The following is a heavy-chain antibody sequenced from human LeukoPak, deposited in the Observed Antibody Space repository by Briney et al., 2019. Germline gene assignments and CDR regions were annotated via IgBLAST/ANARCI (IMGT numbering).Heavy chain of an antibody. CDR2: IYHSGST. D-gene: IGHD5-12*01. CDR1: GGSFSGYY. V-gene: IGHV4-34*01. Sequence: KPSETLSLTCAVYGGSFSGYYWSWIRQPPGKGLEWIGEIYHSGSTNYNPSLKSRVTISVDKSKNQFSLKLSSVTAADTAVYYCARISGYAVDYWGQGTLVTVSS. J-gene: IGHJ4*02. CDR3: ARISGYAVDY.